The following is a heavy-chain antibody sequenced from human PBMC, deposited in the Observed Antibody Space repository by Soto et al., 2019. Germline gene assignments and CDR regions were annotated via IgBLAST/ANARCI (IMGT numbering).Heavy chain of an antibody. CDR3: ARHPIARRSGSYYRNPYYYGMDV. V-gene: IGHV3-23*01. Sequence: GGSLRLSCAASGFTFSSYAMSWVRQAPGKGLEWVSAISGSGGSTYYADSVKGRFTISRDNSKNTLYLQMNSLRSEDTAVYYCARHPIARRSGSYYRNPYYYGMDVWGQGTTVTVSS. CDR2: ISGSGGST. J-gene: IGHJ6*02. CDR1: GFTFSSYA. D-gene: IGHD3-10*01.